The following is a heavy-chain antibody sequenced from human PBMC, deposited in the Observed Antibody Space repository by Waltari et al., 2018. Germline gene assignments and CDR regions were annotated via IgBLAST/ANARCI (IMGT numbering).Heavy chain of an antibody. V-gene: IGHV1-69*05. CDR3: ARGWSGYLKRVGFDAGMDV. D-gene: IGHD3-3*01. Sequence: QVQLVQSGAEVKKPGSSVKVSCKASGGTFSSYAISWVRQAPGQGLEWMGGIIPSFGTANYAQKFQGRVTITTDESTSTAYMELSSLRSEDTAVYYCARGWSGYLKRVGFDAGMDVWGQGTTVTVSS. CDR2: IIPSFGTA. J-gene: IGHJ6*02. CDR1: GGTFSSYA.